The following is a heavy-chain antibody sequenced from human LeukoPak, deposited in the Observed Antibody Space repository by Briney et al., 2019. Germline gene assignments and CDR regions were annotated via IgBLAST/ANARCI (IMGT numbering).Heavy chain of an antibody. CDR3: ASHRRTNGVCYLGVGPLDY. D-gene: IGHD2-8*01. V-gene: IGHV1-18*01. J-gene: IGHJ4*02. CDR1: GYTFTSYG. CDR2: ISAYNGNT. Sequence: GASVKVSCKASGYTFTSYGISWVRQAPGQGLEWMGWISAYNGNTNYAQKLQGRVTMTTDTSTSTAYMELRSLRSDDTAVYYCASHRRTNGVCYLGVGPLDYWGQGTLVTVSS.